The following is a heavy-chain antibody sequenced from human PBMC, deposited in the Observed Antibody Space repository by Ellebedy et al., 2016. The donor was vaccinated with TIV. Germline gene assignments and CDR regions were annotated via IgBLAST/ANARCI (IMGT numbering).Heavy chain of an antibody. CDR3: ARALDYGDEGEN. V-gene: IGHV4-30-4*01. CDR1: GASISSGDYS. CDR2: IYYRGTT. D-gene: IGHD4/OR15-4a*01. Sequence: SETLSLTXTVSGASISSGDYSWSWIRQPPGKGLEWIGYIYYRGTTHYDPALKTRVTISVDTSKNRILLNLRSVTAADTAVYYCARALDYGDEGENWGQGTLVTVSS. J-gene: IGHJ4*02.